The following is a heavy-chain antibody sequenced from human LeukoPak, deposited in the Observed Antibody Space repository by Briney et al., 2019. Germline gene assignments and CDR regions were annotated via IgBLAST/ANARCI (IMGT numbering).Heavy chain of an antibody. CDR2: IIPIFGTA. Sequence: SVKASCKASGGTFSSYAISWVRQAPGQGLEWMGRIIPIFGTANYAQKFQGRVTITTDESASTAYMELSSLRSEDTAVYYCASVSDSSGYYYLDAFDIWGQGTMVTVSS. CDR3: ASVSDSSGYYYLDAFDI. CDR1: GGTFSSYA. D-gene: IGHD3-22*01. J-gene: IGHJ3*02. V-gene: IGHV1-69*05.